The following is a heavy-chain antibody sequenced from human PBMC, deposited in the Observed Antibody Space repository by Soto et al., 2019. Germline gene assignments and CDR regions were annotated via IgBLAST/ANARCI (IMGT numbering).Heavy chain of an antibody. D-gene: IGHD3-16*01. CDR3: SRKVWGSTGRPDFWYFDL. Sequence: EVQLVDSGGGLVQPGGSLRLSCAASGFTFSGYALTWVRQAPGKGLEWVSAISGGGDATFYADSVKGRFTISRDNSKNTLYLQLHNLRAEDAAVYSCSRKVWGSTGRPDFWYFDLWGRGTLVTVSS. CDR2: ISGGGDAT. J-gene: IGHJ2*01. V-gene: IGHV3-23*04. CDR1: GFTFSGYA.